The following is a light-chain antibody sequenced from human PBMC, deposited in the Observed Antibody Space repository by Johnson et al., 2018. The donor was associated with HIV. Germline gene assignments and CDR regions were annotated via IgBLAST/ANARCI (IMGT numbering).Light chain of an antibody. V-gene: IGLV1-51*01. CDR2: DNN. CDR3: GAWDSSLSAGGANYV. Sequence: QAVLTQPPSMSAAPGQRVTISCSGSSSNIGNNYVSWYQQVPGAAPKLLIYDNNRRPSGIPDRFSGSKSGTSATLDIPGLQTGDEADYYCGAWDSSLSAGGANYVFGTGTKVTVL. J-gene: IGLJ1*01. CDR1: SSNIGNNY.